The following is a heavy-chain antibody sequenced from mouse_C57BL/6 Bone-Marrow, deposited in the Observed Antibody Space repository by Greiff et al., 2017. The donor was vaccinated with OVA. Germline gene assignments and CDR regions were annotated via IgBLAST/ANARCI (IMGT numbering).Heavy chain of an antibody. J-gene: IGHJ2*01. CDR2: IYPGDGDT. V-gene: IGHV1-80*01. Sequence: VQLQQSGAELVKPGASVKISCKASGYAFSSYWMNWVKQRPGKGLEWIGQIYPGDGDTNYNGKFKGKATLTADKSSSTAYMQLSSLTSEDSAVYFCARSQLLRYYFDYWGQGTTLTVSS. D-gene: IGHD1-1*01. CDR3: ARSQLLRYYFDY. CDR1: GYAFSSYW.